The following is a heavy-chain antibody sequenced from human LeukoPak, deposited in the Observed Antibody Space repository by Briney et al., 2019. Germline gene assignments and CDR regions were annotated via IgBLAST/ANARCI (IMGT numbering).Heavy chain of an antibody. Sequence: SGGSLRLSCAASGFTVSSNYMTWVRQAPGKGLEWVSVIYNVGTTYYADSVKGRFTISRDNSKNSLYLQMNSLRAEDTAVYYCARSSGWYWYFDYWGQGTLVTVSS. J-gene: IGHJ4*02. D-gene: IGHD6-19*01. CDR1: GFTVSSNY. CDR3: ARSSGWYWYFDY. CDR2: IYNVGTT. V-gene: IGHV3-53*01.